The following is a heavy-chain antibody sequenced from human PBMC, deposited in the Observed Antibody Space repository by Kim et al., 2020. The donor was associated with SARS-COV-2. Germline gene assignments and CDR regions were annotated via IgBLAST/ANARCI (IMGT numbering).Heavy chain of an antibody. CDR1: GGSVSSGSYY. V-gene: IGHV4-61*01. CDR3: AVGAVMGRLGELDY. CDR2: IYYSGST. D-gene: IGHD3-16*01. J-gene: IGHJ4*02. Sequence: SETLSLTCTVSGGSVSSGSYYWSWIRQPPGKGLEWIGYIYYSGSTNYNPSLKSRVTISVDTSKNQFSLKLSSVTAADTTVYYCAVGAVMGRLGELDYWGQGTLVTVSS.